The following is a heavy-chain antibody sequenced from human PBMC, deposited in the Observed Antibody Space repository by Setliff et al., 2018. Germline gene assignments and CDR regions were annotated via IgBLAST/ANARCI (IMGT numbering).Heavy chain of an antibody. CDR1: GGTFSGYA. Sequence: ASVKVSCKASGGTFSGYAFSWVRQAPGQGLEWMGGITPIFETAHYAEKFRDRVTITADKSTTTIHMELSSLISEDTAVYFCARDSVTLAQLERRGGWHYYGMGVWGQGTTVTVS. V-gene: IGHV1-69*06. CDR2: ITPIFETA. J-gene: IGHJ6*02. D-gene: IGHD1-1*01. CDR3: ARDSVTLAQLERRGGWHYYGMGV.